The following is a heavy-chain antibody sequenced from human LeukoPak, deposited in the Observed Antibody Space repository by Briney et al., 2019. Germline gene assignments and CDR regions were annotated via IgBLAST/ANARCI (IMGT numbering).Heavy chain of an antibody. Sequence: GGPLRLSCAASGFTFSSYEMNWVRQAPGKGLEWVSYISSSGSTIYYADSVKGRFTISRDNAKNSLYLQMNSLRAEDTAVYYCARGPQTGFDPWGQGTLVTVSS. V-gene: IGHV3-48*03. CDR1: GFTFSSYE. J-gene: IGHJ5*02. CDR3: ARGPQTGFDP. CDR2: ISSSGSTI.